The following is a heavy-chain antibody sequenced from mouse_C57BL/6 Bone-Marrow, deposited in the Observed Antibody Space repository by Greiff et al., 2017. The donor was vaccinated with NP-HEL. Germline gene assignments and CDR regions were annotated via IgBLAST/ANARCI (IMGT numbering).Heavy chain of an antibody. CDR2: ISSGGSYT. CDR1: GFTFSGYG. J-gene: IGHJ4*01. Sequence: EVMLVESGGDLVKPGGSLKLSCAASGFTFSGYGMSWVRQTPDKRLEWVATISSGGSYTYYPDSVKGRFTISRDNAKNTLYLQMSSLKSEDTAMYYCARQGTTVVATDYYAMDYWGQGTSVTVSS. V-gene: IGHV5-6*01. D-gene: IGHD1-1*01. CDR3: ARQGTTVVATDYYAMDY.